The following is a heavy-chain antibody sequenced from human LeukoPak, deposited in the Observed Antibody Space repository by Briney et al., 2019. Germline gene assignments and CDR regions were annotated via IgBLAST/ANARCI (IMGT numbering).Heavy chain of an antibody. J-gene: IGHJ5*02. D-gene: IGHD3-10*01. CDR2: IYYSGST. V-gene: IGHV4-31*03. CDR1: GGSISSGGYY. Sequence: SQTLSLTCTVSGGSISSGGYYWSWIRQHPGKGLEWIGYIYYSGSTYYNPSLKSRVTISVDTSKNQFSLKLSSVTAADTAVYYCARVWKAGGITMVRGARGGNWFDPWGQGTLVTVSS. CDR3: ARVWKAGGITMVRGARGGNWFDP.